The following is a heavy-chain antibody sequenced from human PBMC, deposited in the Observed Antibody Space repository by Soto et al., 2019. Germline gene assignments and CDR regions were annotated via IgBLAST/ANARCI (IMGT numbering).Heavy chain of an antibody. J-gene: IGHJ4*02. CDR3: AKDSRYIAAAATSKWRVSKTETNDY. V-gene: IGHV3-23*01. Sequence: EVQLLESGGGLVQPGGSLRLSCAASGFTFSSYAMSWVRQAPGKGLEWVSAISGSGGSTYYADSVKGRFTISRDNSKNTLYLQMNSLRAEDTAVYYCAKDSRYIAAAATSKWRVSKTETNDYWGQGTLVTVSS. D-gene: IGHD6-13*01. CDR1: GFTFSSYA. CDR2: ISGSGGST.